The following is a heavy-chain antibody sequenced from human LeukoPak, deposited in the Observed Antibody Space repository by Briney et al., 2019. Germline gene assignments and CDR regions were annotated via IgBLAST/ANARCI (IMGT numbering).Heavy chain of an antibody. CDR2: ISGSGGST. CDR1: GFTSSSFSSYA. J-gene: IGHJ4*02. CDR3: AKEPLRGARLFDY. D-gene: IGHD3-16*01. Sequence: GGSLRLSCAVSGFTSSSFSSYAMSWVRQAPGKGLEWVSAISGSGGSTYYADSVKGRFTISRDNSKNTLYLQMNSLRAEDTAVYYCAKEPLRGARLFDYWGQGTLVTVSS. V-gene: IGHV3-23*01.